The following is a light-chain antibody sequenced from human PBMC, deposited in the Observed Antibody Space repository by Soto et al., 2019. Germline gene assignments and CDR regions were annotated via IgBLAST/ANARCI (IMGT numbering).Light chain of an antibody. CDR2: GAS. V-gene: IGKV3D-7*01. J-gene: IGKJ5*01. CDR3: QQDYNLPFT. Sequence: EIVMTQSPGTLSLSQGETVTLSCRASQSIDSNYLSWYQQKAGQAPRLLISGASTRATGIPARFSGSGSGTDFTLTISSLQAEDFAVYYCQQDYNLPFTFGQGTRLEIK. CDR1: QSIDSNY.